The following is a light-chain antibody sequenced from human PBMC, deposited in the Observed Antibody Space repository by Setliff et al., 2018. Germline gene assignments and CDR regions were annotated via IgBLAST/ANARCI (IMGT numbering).Light chain of an antibody. V-gene: IGLV2-14*03. J-gene: IGLJ1*01. CDR1: SSDVGAYDY. CDR3: CSYAGNSYV. Sequence: QSALTQPASVSGSPGQSITISCTGSSSDVGAYDYVSWYQHHPGRAPKFMIYDVSKRPSGVSNRFSGSKSGNTASLTISGLQAEDESDYYCCSYAGNSYVFGTGTKVTVL. CDR2: DVS.